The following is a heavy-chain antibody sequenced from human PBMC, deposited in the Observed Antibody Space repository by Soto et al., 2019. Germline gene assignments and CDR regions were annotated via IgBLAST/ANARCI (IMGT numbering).Heavy chain of an antibody. CDR3: ARDPKTSGGQHWAFNYFDS. D-gene: IGHD7-27*01. Sequence: QVQLVESGGGVVQPGRSLRLSCAASGFSFSISPMHWVRQAPGKGPEWVALISYDGTNKFYADSVKGRFTISRDNSKSTLYLQVDSLRPEDAAVNYCARDPKTSGGQHWAFNYFDSWGQRTLVTVSS. J-gene: IGHJ4*02. CDR1: GFSFSISP. V-gene: IGHV3-30-3*01. CDR2: ISYDGTNK.